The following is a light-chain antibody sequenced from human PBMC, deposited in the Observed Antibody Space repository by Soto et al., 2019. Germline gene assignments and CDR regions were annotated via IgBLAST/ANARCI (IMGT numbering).Light chain of an antibody. CDR3: QQYYSTPIT. CDR1: QSVLYSSTNKNY. CDR2: WAS. V-gene: IGKV4-1*01. J-gene: IGKJ5*01. Sequence: DIVMTQSPDSLAVSLGERATINCKSTQSVLYSSTNKNYLAWYQQKPGQPPKLLIYWASTRQSGVPDRFCGSGSGTDFTLTISSLQAEDVAVYYCQQYYSTPITFGQGTRLEIK.